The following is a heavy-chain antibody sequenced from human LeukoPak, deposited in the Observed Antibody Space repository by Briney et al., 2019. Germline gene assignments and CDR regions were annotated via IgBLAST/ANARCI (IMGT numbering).Heavy chain of an antibody. D-gene: IGHD2-21*01. Sequence: KASETLSLTCTVSGGSISSSSYYWGWIRQPPGKGLEWIGSFYYSGSTYYNPSLKSRVTISVDTSKNQFSLKLSSVPAADTAVYYCARHQDCGGDCYSDYWGQGTVVTVSS. CDR3: ARHQDCGGDCYSDY. V-gene: IGHV4-39*01. CDR1: GGSISSSSYY. CDR2: FYYSGST. J-gene: IGHJ4*02.